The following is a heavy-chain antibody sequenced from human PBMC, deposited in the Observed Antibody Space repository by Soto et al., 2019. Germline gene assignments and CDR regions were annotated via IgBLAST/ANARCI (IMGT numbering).Heavy chain of an antibody. D-gene: IGHD1-26*01. Sequence: PGGSLRLSCAASGFTFSIYSMNWVRQAPGKGLEWVSSISSSGSYIYYADSVKGRFTISRDNAKNSLYLQMNSLRVEDTAVYYCAKGSGNYVPIDYWGQGTLVTVSS. CDR1: GFTFSIYS. J-gene: IGHJ4*02. V-gene: IGHV3-21*01. CDR2: ISSSGSYI. CDR3: AKGSGNYVPIDY.